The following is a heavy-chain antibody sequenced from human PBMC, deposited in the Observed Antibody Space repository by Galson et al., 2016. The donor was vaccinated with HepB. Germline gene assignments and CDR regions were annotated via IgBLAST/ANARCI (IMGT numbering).Heavy chain of an antibody. V-gene: IGHV3-30-3*01. CDR1: GFTFSAYA. Sequence: SLRLSCAASGFTFSAYAMHWVRQAPGKGLEWMTVISYDGGKKNYADSVKGRFTISRDNSKNTLYLQMNSLRDEDTAVYYCAKGMTVAGITRCFDFWGQGTPVTGSS. CDR3: AKGMTVAGITRCFDF. CDR2: ISYDGGKK. D-gene: IGHD6-19*01. J-gene: IGHJ4*02.